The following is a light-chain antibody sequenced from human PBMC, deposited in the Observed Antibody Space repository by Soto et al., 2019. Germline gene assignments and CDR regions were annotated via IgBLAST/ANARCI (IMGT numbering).Light chain of an antibody. CDR1: QSVSSSY. Sequence: EIVLTQSPGTLSLSPGERATLSCRASQSVSSSYLAWYQQKPGQAPRLLIYGASSRATGIPDRFSGSGSGTDFTLTISRPEPEDFAVYYCDHYGCSPRTLGQGTKVEIK. J-gene: IGKJ1*01. CDR2: GAS. CDR3: DHYGCSPRT. V-gene: IGKV3-20*01.